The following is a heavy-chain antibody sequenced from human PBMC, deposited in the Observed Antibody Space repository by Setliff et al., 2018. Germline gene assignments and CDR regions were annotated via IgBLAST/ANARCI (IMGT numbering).Heavy chain of an antibody. J-gene: IGHJ6*03. Sequence: SETLSLTCTVSGVSISANHYWGWSRQPPGKGLEWIGSISYGGNTYYNPSLNSRVTISADTSKNQFPVRLNSVTAADTAVYYWERMAVRVASRPSSPLDSYYYLDLWGKGATVTVSS. D-gene: IGHD6-6*01. CDR2: ISYGGNT. CDR1: GVSISANHY. V-gene: IGHV4-39*01. CDR3: ERMAVRVASRPSSPLDSYYYLDL.